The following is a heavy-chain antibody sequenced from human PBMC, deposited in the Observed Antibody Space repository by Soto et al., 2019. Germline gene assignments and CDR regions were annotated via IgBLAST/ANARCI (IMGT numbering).Heavy chain of an antibody. Sequence: QVQLVDSGGGVVQPGGSLRLSCAASGFTFGRHGMHWVRQAPGKGLEWVAVIGSDGRRASYADSVKGRFTISRDNGQNTLYVQMNSLRAEETAVYYCARDDDYGDNGLDYWGQGTLVTVSS. CDR1: GFTFGRHG. CDR3: ARDDDYGDNGLDY. J-gene: IGHJ4*02. D-gene: IGHD4-17*01. V-gene: IGHV3-33*01. CDR2: IGSDGRRA.